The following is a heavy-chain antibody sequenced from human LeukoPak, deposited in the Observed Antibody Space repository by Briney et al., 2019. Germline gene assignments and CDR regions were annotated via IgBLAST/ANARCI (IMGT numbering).Heavy chain of an antibody. CDR1: GFTFDDYA. Sequence: GGSLRLSCAASGFTFDDYAMHWVRQAPGKGLEWVSGISWNSGSIGYADSVKGRFTISRDNAKNSLYLQMNSLRAEDTAVYYCARESLPMITVVTLGDWFDPWGQGTLVTVSS. D-gene: IGHD4-23*01. CDR2: ISWNSGSI. CDR3: ARESLPMITVVTLGDWFDP. J-gene: IGHJ5*02. V-gene: IGHV3-9*01.